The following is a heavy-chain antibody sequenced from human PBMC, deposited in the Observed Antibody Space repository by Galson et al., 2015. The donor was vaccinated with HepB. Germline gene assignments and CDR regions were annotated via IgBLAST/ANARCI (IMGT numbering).Heavy chain of an antibody. Sequence: IRQPPGKGLEWVASIYYNGYTHYNPSLESRVTISADTSKNQFSLRLSSVTAADTAVYYCVRHRNADYYYHMDVWGQGTTVTVSS. J-gene: IGHJ6*02. V-gene: IGHV4-39*01. CDR2: IYYNGYT. CDR3: VRHRNADYYYHMDV.